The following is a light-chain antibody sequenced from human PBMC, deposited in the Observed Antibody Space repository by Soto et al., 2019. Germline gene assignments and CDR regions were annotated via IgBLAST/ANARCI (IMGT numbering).Light chain of an antibody. CDR1: QSVSSSY. V-gene: IGKV3-20*01. J-gene: IGKJ1*01. CDR2: DVS. Sequence: EIVLTQSPGTLSLSPGERATLSCRSSQSVSSSYLAWYQQKPGQAPRLLIYDVSSRATGIPDRFIGSGSGTDFTLTISRLEPEDFAVYYCQQYGSSPTFGQGTKVEIK. CDR3: QQYGSSPT.